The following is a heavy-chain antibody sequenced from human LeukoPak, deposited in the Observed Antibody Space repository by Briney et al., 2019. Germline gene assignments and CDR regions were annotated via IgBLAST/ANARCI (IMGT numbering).Heavy chain of an antibody. J-gene: IGHJ4*02. Sequence: SETLSLTCTVSGGSISSCYWSWIRQPAGKGLEWIGRTYTSGSINYNPSLKSRVTMSVDTSKNQFSLKLSSVTAADTAVYYCVRGGYYYGPSDWGQGTLVTVSS. D-gene: IGHD3-10*01. CDR2: TYTSGSI. V-gene: IGHV4-4*07. CDR1: GGSISSCY. CDR3: VRGGYYYGPSD.